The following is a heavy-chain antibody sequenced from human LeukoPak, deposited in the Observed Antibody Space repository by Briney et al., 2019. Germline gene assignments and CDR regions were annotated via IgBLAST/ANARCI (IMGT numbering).Heavy chain of an antibody. Sequence: SETLSLTCAVYGGSFSGYYWSWIRQPPGKGLEWIGEINHSGSTNYNPSLKSRVTISVDTSKNQFSLKLSSVTAADTAVYYCARDYYDSSGYWIDYWGQGTLVTVSS. CDR3: ARDYYDSSGYWIDY. V-gene: IGHV4-34*01. J-gene: IGHJ4*02. CDR2: INHSGST. CDR1: GGSFSGYY. D-gene: IGHD3-22*01.